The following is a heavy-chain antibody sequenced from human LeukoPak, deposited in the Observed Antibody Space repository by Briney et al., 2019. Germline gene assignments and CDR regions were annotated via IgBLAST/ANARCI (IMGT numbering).Heavy chain of an antibody. Sequence: GGSLRLSCAASGFIFSNYEMNWVRQAPGKGLEWISYINSGATPIYYADSVKGRFTISRDNARNSVSLLINSLRVDDTAVYYCVRDSGSRSSGIFDYWGQGALVTVSS. D-gene: IGHD6-6*01. J-gene: IGHJ4*02. CDR3: VRDSGSRSSGIFDY. CDR2: INSGATPI. CDR1: GFIFSNYE. V-gene: IGHV3-48*03.